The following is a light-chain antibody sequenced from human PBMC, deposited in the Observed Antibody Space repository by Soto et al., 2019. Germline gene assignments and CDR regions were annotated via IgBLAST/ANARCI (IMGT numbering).Light chain of an antibody. V-gene: IGLV2-11*01. J-gene: IGLJ1*01. CDR1: SSDVGAYNY. Sequence: QSALTQPRSVSGSPGQSVTISCTGTSSDVGAYNYVSWYQQHPGKAPKVMIYDVSKRPSGVPDRFSGSKSGNMASLTISGLQAEDEADYYCCSYAGSYTFYVFGTGTKVTVL. CDR2: DVS. CDR3: CSYAGSYTFYV.